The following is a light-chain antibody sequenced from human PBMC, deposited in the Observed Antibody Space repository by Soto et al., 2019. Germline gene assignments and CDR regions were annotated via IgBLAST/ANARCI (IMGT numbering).Light chain of an antibody. CDR1: QTIRTY. J-gene: IGKJ2*01. CDR3: QQCYSSPET. Sequence: IVLTQSPGTLSLSPGERATLSCRASQTIRTYLAWYQQKPGQAPRLLINGTSSRAAGIPDRFSGSGSETDFTLTISGLEPEDSAVYYCQQCYSSPETFGQGTKVDIK. V-gene: IGKV3-20*01. CDR2: GTS.